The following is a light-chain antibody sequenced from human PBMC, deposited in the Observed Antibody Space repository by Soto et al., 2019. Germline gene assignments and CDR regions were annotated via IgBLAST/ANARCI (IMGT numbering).Light chain of an antibody. CDR1: QSVSSN. Sequence: EIVMTQSPATRSVSPGERATLSCRASQSVSSNLAWYQQKPGQAPRLLIYDASNRATGIPARFSGSGSGTEFTLTISSLEPEDFAVYYCQQRSNWPITFGQGTRLEI. V-gene: IGKV3-11*01. CDR3: QQRSNWPIT. CDR2: DAS. J-gene: IGKJ5*01.